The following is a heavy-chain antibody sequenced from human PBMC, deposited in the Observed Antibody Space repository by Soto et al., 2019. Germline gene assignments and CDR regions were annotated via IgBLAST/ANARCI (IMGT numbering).Heavy chain of an antibody. V-gene: IGHV1-69*13. CDR3: ARVGGSYFREDYYYGMDV. CDR2: IIPIFGTA. J-gene: IGHJ6*02. Sequence: SVKVSCKASGCTFSSYAISWLRQAPGQGLEWMGGIIPIFGTANYAQKFQGRVTITADESTSTAYMELSSLRSEDTAVYYCARVGGSYFREDYYYGMDVWGQGTTVTVSS. D-gene: IGHD1-26*01. CDR1: GCTFSSYA.